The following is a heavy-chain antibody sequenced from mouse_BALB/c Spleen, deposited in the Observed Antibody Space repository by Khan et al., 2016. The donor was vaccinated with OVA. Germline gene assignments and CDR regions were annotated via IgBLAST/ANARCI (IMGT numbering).Heavy chain of an antibody. J-gene: IGHJ4*01. Sequence: QVQLKQSGPELKKPGVTVKISCKASGYTFTTYGMNWVKQAPGKGLKWMGWINTYTGEPTYVDDFKGRFAFSLETSASTAYLQINNLKNEDTATYLCARVGYSGTMDYWGQGTSVTVSS. CDR2: INTYTGEP. CDR3: ARVGYSGTMDY. D-gene: IGHD2-14*01. CDR1: GYTFTTYG. V-gene: IGHV9-3-1*01.